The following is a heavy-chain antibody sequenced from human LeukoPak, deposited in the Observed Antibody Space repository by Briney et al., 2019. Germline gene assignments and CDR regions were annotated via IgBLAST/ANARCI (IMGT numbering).Heavy chain of an antibody. Sequence: SETLSLTCTVSGVSISSSNSYWGWIRQPPGKGLEWIGSIYYSGNTYYNASLKSQVSISMDTSKNQFSLRLTSVTAADTAVYYCARQTGSGLFILPGGQGTLVTVSS. CDR2: IYYSGNT. CDR1: GVSISSSNSY. D-gene: IGHD3/OR15-3a*01. J-gene: IGHJ4*02. V-gene: IGHV4-39*01. CDR3: ARQTGSGLFILP.